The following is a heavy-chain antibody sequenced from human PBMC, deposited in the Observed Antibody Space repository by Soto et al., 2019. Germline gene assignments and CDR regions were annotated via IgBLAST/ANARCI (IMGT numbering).Heavy chain of an antibody. CDR1: GFSLSTSGRG. J-gene: IGHJ5*02. CDR2: IYWNDDE. Sequence: QITLKESGPTLVKPTQTLTLTCSFSGFSLSTSGRGVGGIRQPPGKALEWLAVIYWNDDERYSPSLKNRVTITKDTYKNQVVLTMTNMDPVDTATYYCAHRGYGDYPRDNWFDPWGQGTLVTVSS. V-gene: IGHV2-5*01. D-gene: IGHD4-17*01. CDR3: AHRGYGDYPRDNWFDP.